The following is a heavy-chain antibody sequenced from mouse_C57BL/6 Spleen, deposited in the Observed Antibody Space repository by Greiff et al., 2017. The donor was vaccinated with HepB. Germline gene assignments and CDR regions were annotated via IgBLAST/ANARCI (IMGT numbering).Heavy chain of an antibody. J-gene: IGHJ2*01. D-gene: IGHD4-1*01. CDR3: ARLGRGYFDY. Sequence: QVQLQQPGAELVRPGSSVKLSCKASGYTFTSYRMDWVKQRPGQGLEWIGNIYPSDSETHYNQKFKDKATLTVDKSSSTAYMQLSSLTSEDSAVCYCARLGRGYFDYWGQGTTLTVSS. CDR1: GYTFTSYR. CDR2: IYPSDSET. V-gene: IGHV1-61*01.